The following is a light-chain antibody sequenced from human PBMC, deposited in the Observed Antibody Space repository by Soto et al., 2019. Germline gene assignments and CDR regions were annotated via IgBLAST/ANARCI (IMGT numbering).Light chain of an antibody. CDR2: CAS. V-gene: IGKV3-20*01. J-gene: IGKJ1*01. CDR1: QSVXDT. Sequence: EIMMTHCTSALCVSPGGRATLSCRASQSVXDTLAWYQQKPGQAPRVLXACASSMETGGPDRLSGSGSGTDFTLTISRLEPEYFAWYYCQQYGRTTQTFGQGTKVDIK. CDR3: QQYGRTTQT.